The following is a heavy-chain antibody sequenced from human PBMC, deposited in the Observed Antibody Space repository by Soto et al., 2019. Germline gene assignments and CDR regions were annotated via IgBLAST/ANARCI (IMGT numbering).Heavy chain of an antibody. CDR3: ARPIEMATISRAFDI. J-gene: IGHJ3*02. CDR1: GGSFSGYY. D-gene: IGHD5-12*01. V-gene: IGHV4-34*01. Sequence: SETLSLTCAVYGGSFSGYYWSWIRQPPGKGLEWIGEINHSGSTNYNPSLKGRVTISVDTSKNQFSLKLSSVTAADTAVYYCARPIEMATISRAFDIWGQGTMVTVSS. CDR2: INHSGST.